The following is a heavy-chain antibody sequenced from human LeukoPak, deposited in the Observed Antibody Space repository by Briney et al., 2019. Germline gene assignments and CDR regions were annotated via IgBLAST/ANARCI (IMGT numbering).Heavy chain of an antibody. CDR2: IYPGDSDT. Sequence: GESLKISCKGSGYSFTSYWIGWVRQMPGNGLEWMGIIYPGDSDTRYSPSFQGQVTISADKSISTAYLQWSSRKASDTAMYYCASPQNYDSSGYYVDYWGQGTLVTVSS. V-gene: IGHV5-51*01. D-gene: IGHD3-22*01. J-gene: IGHJ4*02. CDR3: ASPQNYDSSGYYVDY. CDR1: GYSFTSYW.